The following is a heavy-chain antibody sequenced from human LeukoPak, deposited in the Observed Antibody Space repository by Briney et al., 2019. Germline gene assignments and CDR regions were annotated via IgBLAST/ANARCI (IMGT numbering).Heavy chain of an antibody. V-gene: IGHV3-66*01. CDR1: GFTVSSNY. J-gene: IGHJ4*02. Sequence: GGSLRLSCAASGFTVSSNYMSWVRQAPGKGLEWVSVIYSGGSTYYADSVKGRFTISRDNSKNTLYLQMNSLRAEDAAVYYCATGKYGSGSYYNERFDYWGQGTLVTVSS. D-gene: IGHD3-10*01. CDR3: ATGKYGSGSYYNERFDY. CDR2: IYSGGST.